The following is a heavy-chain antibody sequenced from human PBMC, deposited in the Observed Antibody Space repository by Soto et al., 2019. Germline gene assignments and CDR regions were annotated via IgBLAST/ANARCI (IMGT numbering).Heavy chain of an antibody. CDR3: ARVVGYCSGGSCYAGNWFDP. V-gene: IGHV1-18*01. CDR2: ISAYNGNT. J-gene: IGHJ5*02. CDR1: GYTFTRYG. Sequence: ASVKVSCKASGYTFTRYGISWVRQAPGQGLEWMGWISAYNGNTNYAQKLQGRVTMTTDTSTSTAYMELRSLRSDDTAVYYCARVVGYCSGGSCYAGNWFDPWGQGTLVTVSS. D-gene: IGHD2-15*01.